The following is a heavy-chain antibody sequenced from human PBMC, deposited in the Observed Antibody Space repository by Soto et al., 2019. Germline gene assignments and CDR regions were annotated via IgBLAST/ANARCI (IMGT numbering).Heavy chain of an antibody. V-gene: IGHV3-30-3*01. CDR1: GFSFSISP. Sequence: GGYLRLSCAASGFSFSISPMHWVRQAPGKGPEWVALISYDGTNKFYADSVKGRFTISRDNSKSTLYLQVDSLRPEDAAVYYCARDPKTSGGQHWAFNYFDSWGQGLLVT. CDR3: ARDPKTSGGQHWAFNYFDS. CDR2: ISYDGTNK. J-gene: IGHJ4*02. D-gene: IGHD7-27*01.